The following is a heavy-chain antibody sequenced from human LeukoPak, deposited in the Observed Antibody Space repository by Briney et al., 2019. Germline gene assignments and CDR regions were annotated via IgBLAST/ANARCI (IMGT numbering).Heavy chain of an antibody. V-gene: IGHV4-59*08. CDR1: GGSISSYY. J-gene: IGHJ4*02. CDR2: IYYRGSS. D-gene: IGHD3-3*01. CDR3: ARGTIFLDY. Sequence: SETLSLTCAVSGGSISSYYWSWIRQPPGKGLEWIGDIYYRGSSDYNPSLKSRVTISLDTSRNQFSLKMNSVTAADTAVYYCARGTIFLDYSGQGTLATVSS.